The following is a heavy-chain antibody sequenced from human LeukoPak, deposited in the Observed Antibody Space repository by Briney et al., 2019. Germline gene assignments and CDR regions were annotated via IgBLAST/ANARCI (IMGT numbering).Heavy chain of an antibody. D-gene: IGHD2-15*01. V-gene: IGHV3-7*01. J-gene: IGHJ4*02. CDR1: GFTFNDHV. CDR2: IKQDGSDR. CDR3: VLLSFP. Sequence: GGSLRLSCAASGFTFNDHVLSWVRQAPGKGLEWVASIKQDGSDRYYVDSVKGRFTISRDNAKNLLFLQMNNLRAEDTAMYYCVLLSFPWGQGTLVTVSS.